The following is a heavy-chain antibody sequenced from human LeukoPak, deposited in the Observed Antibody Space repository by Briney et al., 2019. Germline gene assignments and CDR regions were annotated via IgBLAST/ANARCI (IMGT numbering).Heavy chain of an antibody. J-gene: IGHJ3*02. Sequence: ETLSLTCAVYGGSFSGYYWSWIRQPPGKGLEWVSVIYSDGSTYYADSVKGRFTISRDNSKNTLYLQMNSLRAEDTAVYYCAREHKQGGYSGYEQDAFDIWGQGTMVTVSS. CDR2: IYSDGST. CDR3: AREHKQGGYSGYEQDAFDI. D-gene: IGHD5-12*01. CDR1: GGSFSGYY. V-gene: IGHV3-53*01.